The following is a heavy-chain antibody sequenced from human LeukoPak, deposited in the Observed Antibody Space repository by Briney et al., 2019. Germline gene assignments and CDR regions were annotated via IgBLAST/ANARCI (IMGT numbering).Heavy chain of an antibody. V-gene: IGHV3-48*04. D-gene: IGHD1-26*01. CDR3: ARDPIPPRGSYYEYYYYGMDV. J-gene: IGHJ6*02. CDR2: ISSSSSTI. Sequence: HPGGSLRLSCAASGLTLSGYSMNWVRQAPGKGLEWVSYISSSSSTIYYADSVKGRFTISRDNAKNSLYLQMNSLRAEDTAVYYCARDPIPPRGSYYEYYYYGMDVWGQGTTVTVSS. CDR1: GLTLSGYS.